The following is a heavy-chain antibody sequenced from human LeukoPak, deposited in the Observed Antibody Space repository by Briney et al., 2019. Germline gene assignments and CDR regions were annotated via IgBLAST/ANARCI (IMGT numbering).Heavy chain of an antibody. Sequence: SETLSLTCIVSGGSISSYYWSWIRQPPGKGLEWIGYIYYSGTTNYNPSLKSRVTISVDTSKNQFSLNLSSVTAADTAVYCCVRVLGYCSAGTCYPRFDPWGQGTLVTVSS. V-gene: IGHV4-59*01. J-gene: IGHJ5*02. CDR1: GGSISSYY. D-gene: IGHD2-15*01. CDR3: VRVLGYCSAGTCYPRFDP. CDR2: IYYSGTT.